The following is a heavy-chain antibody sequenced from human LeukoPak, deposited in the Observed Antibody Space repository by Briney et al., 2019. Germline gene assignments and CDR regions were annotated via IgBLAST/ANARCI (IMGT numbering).Heavy chain of an antibody. CDR2: IRDDGSNK. V-gene: IGHV3-30*02. Sequence: PGGSLRLSCAASGFTFSSQGMHWVRQAPGKGLEWVAFIRDDGSNKYYTDSVKGRFTISRDNSKNTLYLQMNSLRTEDTAVYYCAKDRGSSRYFDYWGQGTLVTVSS. CDR3: AKDRGSSRYFDY. J-gene: IGHJ4*02. D-gene: IGHD6-6*01. CDR1: GFTFSSQG.